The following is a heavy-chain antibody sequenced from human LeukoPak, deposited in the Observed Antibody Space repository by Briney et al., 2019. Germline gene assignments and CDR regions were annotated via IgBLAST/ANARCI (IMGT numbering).Heavy chain of an antibody. V-gene: IGHV1-18*01. CDR1: GYTFTRYG. Sequence: ASVKVSCKASGYTFTRYGISWVRQAPGQGLEWMGRISAYNGNTNYAQKLQGRVTMTTDTSTSTAYMELRSLRSDDTAVYYCARVFQLISSSGYDAFDIWGQGTMVTVSS. CDR2: ISAYNGNT. CDR3: ARVFQLISSSGYDAFDI. D-gene: IGHD6-25*01. J-gene: IGHJ3*02.